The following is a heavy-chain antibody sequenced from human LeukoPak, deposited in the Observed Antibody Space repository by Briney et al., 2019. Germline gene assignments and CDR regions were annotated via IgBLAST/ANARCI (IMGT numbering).Heavy chain of an antibody. CDR1: GYTFTGYY. CDR3: ARDVGITVADSFDP. CDR2: FNPDSGGT. V-gene: IGHV1-2*02. Sequence: GASVKVSCKASGYTFTGYYMHWVRQAPGQGLEWMGWFNPDSGGTNYAQKFQGRVTMTRDTSISTAYMELSRLRSDDTAVYYCARDVGITVADSFDPWGQGTLVTVSS. D-gene: IGHD6-13*01. J-gene: IGHJ5*02.